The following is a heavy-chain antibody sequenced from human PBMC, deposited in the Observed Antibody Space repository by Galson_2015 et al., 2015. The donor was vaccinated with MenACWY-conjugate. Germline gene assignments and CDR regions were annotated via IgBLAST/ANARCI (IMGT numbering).Heavy chain of an antibody. CDR1: GFTFTSYA. D-gene: IGHD3-9*01. CDR2: ISDSGRFT. V-gene: IGHV3-23*01. CDR3: AKDLVKNYEMLTGYYSD. Sequence: SLRLSCAASGFTFTSYAMTWVRQAPGKGLEWVSTISDSGRFTYYADFVKGRSTISRDNSKNALFLQMNNVRADDTASYYCAKDLVKNYEMLTGYYSDWGQGTLVTVSS. J-gene: IGHJ4*02.